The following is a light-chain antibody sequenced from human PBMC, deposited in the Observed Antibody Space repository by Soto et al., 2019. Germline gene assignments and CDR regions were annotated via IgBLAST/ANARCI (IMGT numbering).Light chain of an antibody. CDR3: QSYAGSNTYV. Sequence: QSVLTQPPSASGSPGQSVTISCTGTKNDIGVYDFVSWYQHHPGKAPRLIIYEVVQRPSGVPDRFSGSKSGNTASLTVSGLQAADEADYFCQSYAGSNTYVFGSATNVTVL. CDR2: EVV. V-gene: IGLV2-8*01. CDR1: KNDIGVYDF. J-gene: IGLJ1*01.